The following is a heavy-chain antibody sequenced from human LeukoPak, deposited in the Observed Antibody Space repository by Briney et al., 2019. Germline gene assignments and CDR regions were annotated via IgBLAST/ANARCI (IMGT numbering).Heavy chain of an antibody. V-gene: IGHV5-51*01. CDR2: IYPGYSDT. CDR3: ARCDSSWYLAPFEI. CDR1: GYSFPSYW. Sequence: ESLQISCKGSGYSFPSYWIGWVRQMPGKGLEWMGIIYPGYSDTRYSPSVQGQVTISADKSVTTAYLQWSRLKASDTAMYYCARCDSSWYLAPFEIWGQGTMVTVSS. J-gene: IGHJ3*02. D-gene: IGHD6-13*01.